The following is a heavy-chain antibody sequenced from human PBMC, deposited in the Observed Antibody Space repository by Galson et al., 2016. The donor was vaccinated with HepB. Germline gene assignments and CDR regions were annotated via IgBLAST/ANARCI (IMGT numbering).Heavy chain of an antibody. J-gene: IGHJ6*02. Sequence: SVKVSCKASGYTFNNYDINWVRQATGQGLEWMGWTNPNSGETVYAQNFQGRVTLTRNTSISTAYMELSSLRSDDTAVYYCVRGCLSCGYISALTYYYYGLDVWGQGTTVTVAS. CDR1: GYTFNNYD. D-gene: IGHD5-18*01. CDR3: VRGCLSCGYISALTYYYYGLDV. V-gene: IGHV1-8*01. CDR2: TNPNSGET.